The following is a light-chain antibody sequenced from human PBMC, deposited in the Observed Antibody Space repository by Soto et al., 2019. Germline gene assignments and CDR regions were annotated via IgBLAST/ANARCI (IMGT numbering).Light chain of an antibody. CDR2: DVS. CDR3: CSYAGRDTLYV. Sequence: QSVRNQPRSGSGSHGQAVTISCTGTSTDVGGYNYVSWYQQHPGKVPKLMIYDVSKRPSGVPDRFSGSKSGNTASLTISGLQAEDEADYYCCSYAGRDTLYVFGSGTKVTVL. CDR1: STDVGGYNY. J-gene: IGLJ1*01. V-gene: IGLV2-11*01.